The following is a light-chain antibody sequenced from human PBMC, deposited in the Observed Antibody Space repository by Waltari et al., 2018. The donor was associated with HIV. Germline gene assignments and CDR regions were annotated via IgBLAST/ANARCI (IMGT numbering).Light chain of an antibody. CDR1: SSNTRMNT. CDR2: NNH. J-gene: IGLJ3*02. Sequence: QSVLTQPPSASGTPGQTVTISCSGRSSNTRMNTVNWYQQFPGTAPKLLIYNNHQRPSGVPDRFSGSKSGTSASLAISGLQSEDEADYYCAVWDDSLNGWVFGGGTKLTVL. CDR3: AVWDDSLNGWV. V-gene: IGLV1-44*01.